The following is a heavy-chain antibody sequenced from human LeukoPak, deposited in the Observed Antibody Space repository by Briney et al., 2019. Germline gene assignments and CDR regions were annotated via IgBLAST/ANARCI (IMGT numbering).Heavy chain of an antibody. CDR1: GGSISSGSYS. CDR2: IYHSGST. J-gene: IGHJ6*02. Sequence: PPETLSLTCAVSGGSISSGSYSWSWIRQPPGKGLEWIGYIYHSGSTYYNPSLKSRVTISVDRSKNQFSLKLSSVTAADTAVYYCARDSGIYGMDVWGQGTTVTVSS. CDR3: ARDSGIYGMDV. V-gene: IGHV4-30-2*01.